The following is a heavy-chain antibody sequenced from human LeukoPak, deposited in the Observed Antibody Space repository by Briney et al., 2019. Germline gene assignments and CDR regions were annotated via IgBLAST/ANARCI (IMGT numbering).Heavy chain of an antibody. J-gene: IGHJ4*02. CDR3: TTDPRY. CDR2: IKGKPDGGAI. V-gene: IGHV3-15*01. Sequence: GGSLRLSCSASGLGRSFKESWMSWVRRAPGKGLEWIGRIKGKPDGGAIDYIAPVRGRFSISRDDSKNLVFLQMDSLKFEDTAVYYCTTDPRYWGQGTMVTVSS. CDR1: GLGRSFKESW.